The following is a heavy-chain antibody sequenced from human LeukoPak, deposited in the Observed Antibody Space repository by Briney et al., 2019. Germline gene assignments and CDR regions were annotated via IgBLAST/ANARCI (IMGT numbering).Heavy chain of an antibody. CDR1: GFTFSSYG. CDR2: IWYDGSNK. J-gene: IGHJ5*02. Sequence: GGSLRLSCAASGFTFSSYGMHWVRQAPGKGLEWVAVIWYDGSNKYYADSVKGRFTISRDNSKNTLYLQTNSLRAEDTAVYYCARDYLWFGEFPNWFDPWGQGTLVTVSS. D-gene: IGHD3-10*01. V-gene: IGHV3-33*01. CDR3: ARDYLWFGEFPNWFDP.